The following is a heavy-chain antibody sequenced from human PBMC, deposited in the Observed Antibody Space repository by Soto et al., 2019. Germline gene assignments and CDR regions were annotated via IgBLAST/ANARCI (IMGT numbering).Heavy chain of an antibody. CDR2: ISYDGSNK. V-gene: IGHV3-30*18. J-gene: IGHJ3*02. Sequence: SLRLSCAASGFTFSSYGMHWVRQAPGKGLEWVAVISYDGSNKYYADSVKGRFTISRDNSKNTLYLQMNSLRAEDTAVYYCEKGQALRALVISSPGTWVTVSS. CDR1: GFTFSSYG. CDR3: EKGQALRALVI.